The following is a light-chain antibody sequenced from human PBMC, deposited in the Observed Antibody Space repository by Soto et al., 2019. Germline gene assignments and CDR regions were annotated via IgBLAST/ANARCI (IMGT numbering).Light chain of an antibody. Sequence: QSVLTQPPSASGTPGQRVTIPCSGSSSNIGSHTVNWYQQLPGTAPKLLVYSSNQRPSGGPDRFSGSKSGTSASLAISGLQSEDEADYYCAAWDGSLNGVVFGGGTQLTVL. CDR1: SSNIGSHT. V-gene: IGLV1-44*01. CDR3: AAWDGSLNGVV. J-gene: IGLJ2*01. CDR2: SSN.